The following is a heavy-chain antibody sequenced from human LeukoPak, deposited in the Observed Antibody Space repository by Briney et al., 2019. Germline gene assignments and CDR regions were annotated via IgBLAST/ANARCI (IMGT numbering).Heavy chain of an antibody. CDR1: GFTFSSYW. CDR3: ARERTTIMSGTAIGGY. Sequence: GGSLRLSCAASGFTFSSYWMSWVRQAPGKGLEWVANIKQDGSEKYYVDSVKGRFTISRDNAKNSRFLQMNSLTADDTALYYCARERTTIMSGTAIGGYWGQGTLVTVSS. V-gene: IGHV3-7*01. CDR2: IKQDGSEK. D-gene: IGHD4-11*01. J-gene: IGHJ4*02.